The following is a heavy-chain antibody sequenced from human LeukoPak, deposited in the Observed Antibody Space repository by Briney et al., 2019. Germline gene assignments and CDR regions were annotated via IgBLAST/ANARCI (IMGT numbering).Heavy chain of an antibody. D-gene: IGHD6-19*01. CDR1: GFTFSDYY. Sequence: GGSLRLSCAASGFTFSDYYMSWIRQAPGKGLEWVSYISSSGSTTYYADSVKGRFTISRDNSKNTLYLQMNSLRAEDTAVYYCAKDASSSGWYNPFDYWGQGTLVTVSS. V-gene: IGHV3-11*01. CDR3: AKDASSSGWYNPFDY. CDR2: ISSSGSTT. J-gene: IGHJ4*02.